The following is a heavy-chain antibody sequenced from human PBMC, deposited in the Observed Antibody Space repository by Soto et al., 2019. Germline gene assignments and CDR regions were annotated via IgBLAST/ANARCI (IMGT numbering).Heavy chain of an antibody. CDR2: IYYSGST. CDR3: ARHNYGSGSTYFDY. D-gene: IGHD3-10*01. V-gene: IGHV4-59*08. Sequence: QVQLQESGPGLVKPSETLSLTCTVSGGSISSYYWSWIRQPPGKGLEWIGYIYYSGSTNYNPSLKSRVTISVDTSKNQFSLKLNSMTAADTAVYYCARHNYGSGSTYFDYWGQGTLVIVSS. J-gene: IGHJ4*02. CDR1: GGSISSYY.